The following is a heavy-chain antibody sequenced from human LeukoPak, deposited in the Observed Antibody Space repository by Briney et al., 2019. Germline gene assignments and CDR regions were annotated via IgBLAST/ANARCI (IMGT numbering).Heavy chain of an antibody. D-gene: IGHD2-15*01. CDR3: ARKGLGYCSGGSCYSHHWFDP. Sequence: SETLSLTCAVYGGSFSGYYWSWIRQPSGKGLEWIGEINHSGSTNYNPSLKSRVTISVDTSKNQFSLKLSSVTAADTAVYYCARKGLGYCSGGSCYSHHWFDPWGQGTLVTVSS. CDR1: GGSFSGYY. CDR2: INHSGST. V-gene: IGHV4-34*01. J-gene: IGHJ5*02.